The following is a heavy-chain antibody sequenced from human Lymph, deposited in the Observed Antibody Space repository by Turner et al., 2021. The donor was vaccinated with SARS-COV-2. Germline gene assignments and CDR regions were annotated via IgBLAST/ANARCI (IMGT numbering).Heavy chain of an antibody. V-gene: IGHV4-59*08. CDR2: YYYSGVN. Sequence: QVQLQESGPGLVKPSETLSLTRTVAGGSVSSYYWSWIGQPPGMGRGGIGYYYYSGVNNYNTTPKNRVNITVDTSKNQFTLRLSSVTAAEMAVYYSARGFDYWGQGTLVTVSS. CDR1: GGSVSSYY. J-gene: IGHJ4*02. CDR3: ARGFDY.